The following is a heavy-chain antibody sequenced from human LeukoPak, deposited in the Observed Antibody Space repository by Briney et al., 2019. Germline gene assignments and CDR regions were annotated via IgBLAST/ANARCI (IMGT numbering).Heavy chain of an antibody. J-gene: IGHJ3*02. V-gene: IGHV3-7*01. CDR3: ARDDGYGLNAFDI. Sequence: GGSLRLSCAASGFTFSSYWMSWVRQAPGKGLEWVANIKQDGSEKYYVDSAKGRFTISRDNAKNSLYLQMNSLRAEDTAVYYCARDDGYGLNAFDIWGQGTMVTVSS. CDR2: IKQDGSEK. CDR1: GFTFSSYW. D-gene: IGHD5-12*01.